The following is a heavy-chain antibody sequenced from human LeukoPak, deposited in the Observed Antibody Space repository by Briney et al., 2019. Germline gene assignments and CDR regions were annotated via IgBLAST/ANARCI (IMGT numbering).Heavy chain of an antibody. D-gene: IGHD5-12*01. J-gene: IGHJ4*02. V-gene: IGHV4-34*01. CDR2: INHSGST. CDR3: ATLIMATGRDY. Sequence: PSETLSLTCAVYGVSFSDYYWSWIRQPPGKGLEWIGEINHSGSTNYNPSLKSRVTISVDTSKNQFSLKLSSVTAADPAVYYCATLIMATGRDYWGQGTLVTVSS. CDR1: GVSFSDYY.